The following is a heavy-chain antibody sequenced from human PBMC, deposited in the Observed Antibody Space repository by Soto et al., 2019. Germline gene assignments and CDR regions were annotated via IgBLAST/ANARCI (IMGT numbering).Heavy chain of an antibody. CDR1: GFTFSSYS. CDR2: ITSSSSGI. V-gene: IGHV3-48*02. J-gene: IGHJ6*02. CDR3: ARGGYYDILTGYDYYYYGMDV. D-gene: IGHD3-9*01. Sequence: EVQLVESGGGLVQPGGSLRLSCAASGFTFSSYSMNWVRQAPGKGLEWVSYITSSSSGIYFADSVKGRFTISRDNAKNSLYLQMNSVRDEDTAVYYCARGGYYDILTGYDYYYYGMDVWGQGTTVTVSS.